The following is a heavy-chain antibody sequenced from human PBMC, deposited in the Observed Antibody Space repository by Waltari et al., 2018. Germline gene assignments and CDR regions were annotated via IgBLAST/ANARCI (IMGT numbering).Heavy chain of an antibody. J-gene: IGHJ4*02. Sequence: QVQLQESGPGLVKPSQTLSLTCTVSGGSISSGDYYWSWIRKPPGKGLEWIGYIYYSGSTYYNPSLKSRVTISVDTSKNQFSLKLSSVTAADTAVYYCARDQYYDFWSGYLDYWGQGTLVTVSS. V-gene: IGHV4-30-4*08. CDR1: GGSISSGDYY. CDR3: ARDQYYDFWSGYLDY. D-gene: IGHD3-3*01. CDR2: IYYSGST.